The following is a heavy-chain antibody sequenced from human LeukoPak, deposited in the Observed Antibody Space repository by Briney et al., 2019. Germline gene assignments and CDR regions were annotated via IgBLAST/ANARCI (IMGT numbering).Heavy chain of an antibody. V-gene: IGHV3-23*01. CDR1: GFTFSSFA. Sequence: GGSLILSFAAPGFTFSSFARSWVRQAPGKGLEWFSGISGSGTSTYYADSVKGRFTISRDTSKNTLYLQMNSLRAEDPAVYSCANGLESVSKSVFDYWGQGTLVTVSS. CDR3: ANGLESVSKSVFDY. J-gene: IGHJ4*02. D-gene: IGHD3-3*01. CDR2: ISGSGTST.